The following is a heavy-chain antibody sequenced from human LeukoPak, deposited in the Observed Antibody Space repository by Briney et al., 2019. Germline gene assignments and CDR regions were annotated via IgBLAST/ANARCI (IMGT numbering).Heavy chain of an antibody. V-gene: IGHV4-59*01. CDR3: ARERIAAAGPPFDY. J-gene: IGHJ4*02. CDR2: IYYSGST. CDR1: GGSISSYY. D-gene: IGHD6-13*01. Sequence: PSETLSLTCTVSGGSISSYYWSWIRQPPGKGLEWIGYIYYSGSTNYNPSLKSRVTISVYTSKNQFSLKLSSVTAADTAVYYCARERIAAAGPPFDYWGQGTLVTVSS.